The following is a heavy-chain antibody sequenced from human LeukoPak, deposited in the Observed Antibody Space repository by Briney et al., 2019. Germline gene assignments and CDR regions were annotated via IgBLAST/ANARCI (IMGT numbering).Heavy chain of an antibody. CDR1: GFTFTSYW. D-gene: IGHD6-13*01. V-gene: IGHV3-7*01. CDR2: IRQDGNEK. CDR3: ARDGTAAGLYFDL. Sequence: GGSLRLSCAVSGFTFTSYWMNWVRQAPGKGLEWVASIRQDGNEKSYVDSVKGRFTISRDNTKNSLYLQINSLRAEDTAVYYCARDGTAAGLYFDLWGQGTLVTVSS. J-gene: IGHJ4*01.